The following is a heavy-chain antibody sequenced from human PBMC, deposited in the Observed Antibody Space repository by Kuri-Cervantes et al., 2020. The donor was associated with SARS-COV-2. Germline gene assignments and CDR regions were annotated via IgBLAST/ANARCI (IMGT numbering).Heavy chain of an antibody. D-gene: IGHD5-24*01. V-gene: IGHV4-34*01. CDR3: ARGRGRRRAYYGMDV. CDR2: LNDSGSTHYNTGST. J-gene: IGHJ6*02. CDR1: GESLSDYY. Sequence: GSLRLSCAVYGESLSDYYWNWIRQPPGKGLEWIGELNDSGSTHYNTGSTNYNPSLRSRVTISLDTSKNDFSLKMNSVTAADTAVYYCARGRGRRRAYYGMDVWGQGTTVTVSS.